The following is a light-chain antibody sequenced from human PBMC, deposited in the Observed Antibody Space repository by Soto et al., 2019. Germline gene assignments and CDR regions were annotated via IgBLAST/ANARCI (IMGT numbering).Light chain of an antibody. J-gene: IGLJ1*01. CDR2: EVS. CDR3: SSYTSPSTYV. Sequence: QSALTQPPSVSGSPGQSVTISCTGTSSDVGSYNRVSWYQQPPGTAPKLMIYEVSNRPSGVPDRFSGSKSGNTASLTISGLQAEDEADYYCSSYTSPSTYVFGTGTKLTVL. V-gene: IGLV2-18*02. CDR1: SSDVGSYNR.